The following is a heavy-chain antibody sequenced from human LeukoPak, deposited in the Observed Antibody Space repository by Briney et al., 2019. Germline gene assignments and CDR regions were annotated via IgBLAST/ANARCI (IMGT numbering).Heavy chain of an antibody. Sequence: ASVKVSCKASGYTFTSYDINWVIQATVQGLDWMRWMNPDSGNTGYAQKFHGRVTMTRNTSISTAYVELSNLRSDDTTMDSCTRLYSGSYGIDYYGQGTPVSVSS. CDR1: GYTFTSYD. J-gene: IGHJ4*02. CDR2: MNPDSGNT. V-gene: IGHV1-8*01. CDR3: TRLYSGSYGIDY. D-gene: IGHD1-26*01.